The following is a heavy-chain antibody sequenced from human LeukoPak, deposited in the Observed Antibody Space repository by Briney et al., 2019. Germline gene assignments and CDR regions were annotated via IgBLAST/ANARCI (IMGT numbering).Heavy chain of an antibody. CDR2: ISYDGSNK. CDR1: GFTFSSYG. J-gene: IGHJ4*02. CDR3: ARRHSSGWYNSDY. Sequence: TGGSLRLSCAASGFTFSSYGMHWVRQAPGKGLEWVALISYDGSNKYYADSVKGRFTISRDNSKNTLYLQMISLRSEDTAVYYCARRHSSGWYNSDYWGQGTLVTVSS. V-gene: IGHV3-30*03. D-gene: IGHD6-19*01.